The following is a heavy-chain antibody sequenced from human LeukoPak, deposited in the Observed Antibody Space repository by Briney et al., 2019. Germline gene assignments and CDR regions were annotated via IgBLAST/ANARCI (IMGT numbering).Heavy chain of an antibody. CDR3: TKLDPRDKGNSLDAFDM. V-gene: IGHV3-23*01. Sequence: PGGSLRLSCAASGFTFSSYAMSWVRQAPGKGLEWVSDISGSGGTTHYADSVRGRFTISRDSSKNTLYLQMNSLTAEDTARYYCTKLDPRDKGNSLDAFDMWGQGTMVTVSS. J-gene: IGHJ3*02. CDR1: GFTFSSYA. CDR2: ISGSGGTT. D-gene: IGHD4-11*01.